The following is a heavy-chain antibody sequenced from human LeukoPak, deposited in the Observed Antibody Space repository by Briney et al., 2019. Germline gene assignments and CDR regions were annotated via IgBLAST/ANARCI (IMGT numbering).Heavy chain of an antibody. J-gene: IGHJ6*02. CDR1: GGSFSGYY. Sequence: SETLSLTCAVYGGSFSGYYWSWIRQPPGKGLEWIGYIYYSGSTNYNPSLKSRVTISVDTSKNQFSLKLSSVTAADTAVYYCARGGDSSSWYGWHYYYGMDVWGQGTTVTVSS. V-gene: IGHV4-59*13. D-gene: IGHD6-13*01. CDR2: IYYSGST. CDR3: ARGGDSSSWYGWHYYYGMDV.